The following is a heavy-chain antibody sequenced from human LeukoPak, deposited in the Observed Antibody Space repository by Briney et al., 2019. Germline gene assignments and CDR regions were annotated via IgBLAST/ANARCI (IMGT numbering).Heavy chain of an antibody. Sequence: GGTLRLSCAASGFTFNTYVMHWVRQAPGKGLEWASLISYDGRNKYYADSVKGRFTISRDNSKNTLYLQMNSLRAEDTAMYYCAKDVPAYYYDSSGYDYWGQGTLVTVSS. CDR1: GFTFNTYV. CDR2: ISYDGRNK. CDR3: AKDVPAYYYDSSGYDY. J-gene: IGHJ4*02. V-gene: IGHV3-30*04. D-gene: IGHD3-22*01.